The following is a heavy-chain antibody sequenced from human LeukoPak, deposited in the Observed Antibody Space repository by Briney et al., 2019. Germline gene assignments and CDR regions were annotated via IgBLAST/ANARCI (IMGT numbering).Heavy chain of an antibody. V-gene: IGHV3-11*01. CDR1: GFIFSDYY. CDR3: ARDPGSGYEEHFDY. J-gene: IGHJ4*02. CDR2: ISSSGSTM. Sequence: PGGSLRLSCAASGFIFSDYYMSWIRPAPGKGLEWVSYISSSGSTMYYTDSVKGRFTISRDNAKDSLYLQMNSLRAEDTAVYYCARDPGSGYEEHFDYWGQGTLVTVSS. D-gene: IGHD5-12*01.